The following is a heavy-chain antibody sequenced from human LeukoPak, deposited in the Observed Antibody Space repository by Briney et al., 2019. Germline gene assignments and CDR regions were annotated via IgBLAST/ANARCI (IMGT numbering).Heavy chain of an antibody. J-gene: IGHJ4*02. Sequence: PGGSLRLSCAASGFTVSSNYMSWVRQAPGKGLKWVSVIYSGGSTYYADSVKGRFTISRDNSKNTLYLQMNSLRAEDTAVYYCARSSGSYYPTFDYWGQGTLVTVSS. CDR2: IYSGGST. D-gene: IGHD3-10*01. CDR3: ARSSGSYYPTFDY. CDR1: GFTVSSNY. V-gene: IGHV3-53*01.